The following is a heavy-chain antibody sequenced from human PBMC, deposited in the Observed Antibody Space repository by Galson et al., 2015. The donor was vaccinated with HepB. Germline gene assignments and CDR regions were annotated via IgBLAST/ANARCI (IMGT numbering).Heavy chain of an antibody. V-gene: IGHV4-59*01. CDR3: ASASEVVAAFDAFDI. CDR2: IYYSGST. J-gene: IGHJ3*02. D-gene: IGHD2-15*01. CDR1: GGSISIYY. Sequence: SETLSLTCTVSGGSISIYYWSWIRQPPGKGLEWLGYIYYSGSTNYNPSLKSRVTISVDTSKNQFSLKLSSVTAADTAVYYCASASEVVAAFDAFDIWGQGTMVTVSS.